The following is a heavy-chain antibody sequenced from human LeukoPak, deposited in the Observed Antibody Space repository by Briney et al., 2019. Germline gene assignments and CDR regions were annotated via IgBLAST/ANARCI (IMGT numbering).Heavy chain of an antibody. J-gene: IGHJ5*02. Sequence: QASETLSLTCAVYGGSFSGYYWSWIRQPPGKGLEWIGEINHSGSTNYNPSLKSRVTISVDTSKNQFSLKVSSVTAADTAVYYCARDDYSNYGWFDPWGQGTLVTVSS. CDR1: GGSFSGYY. CDR2: INHSGST. D-gene: IGHD4-4*01. CDR3: ARDDYSNYGWFDP. V-gene: IGHV4-34*01.